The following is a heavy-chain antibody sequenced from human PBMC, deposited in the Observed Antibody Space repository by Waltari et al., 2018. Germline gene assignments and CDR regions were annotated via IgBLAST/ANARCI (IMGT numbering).Heavy chain of an antibody. CDR2: ITWNGGII. V-gene: IGHV3-20*04. J-gene: IGHJ4*02. D-gene: IGHD3-16*01. CDR3: ARYLNWGLPRFDN. Sequence: EVQLAESGGAVVRPGGSLRLTCVASGFKFSAWGMRWVRRVPGKGLEWVSGITWNGGIISYSDSVKGRFTITRDNDKNSLSLQMTSLRVEDTALYYCARYLNWGLPRFDNWGQGTQVTVSS. CDR1: GFKFSAWG.